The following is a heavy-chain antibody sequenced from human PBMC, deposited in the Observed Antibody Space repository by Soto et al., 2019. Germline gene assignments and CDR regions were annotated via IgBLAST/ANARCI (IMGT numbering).Heavy chain of an antibody. D-gene: IGHD1-1*01. CDR1: GFTFSSYA. J-gene: IGHJ3*02. CDR3: AKDHWKSDSKVTYDAFDI. CDR2: ISGSGGST. V-gene: IGHV3-23*01. Sequence: GGSLRLSCAASGFTFSSYAMSWVRQAPGKGLEWVSAISGSGGSTCYADSVKGRFTISRDNSKNTLYLQMNSLRAEDTAVYYCAKDHWKSDSKVTYDAFDIWGQGTMVTVSS.